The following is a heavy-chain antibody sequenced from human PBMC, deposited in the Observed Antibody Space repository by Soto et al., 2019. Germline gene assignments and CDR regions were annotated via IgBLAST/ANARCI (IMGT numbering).Heavy chain of an antibody. D-gene: IGHD3-16*01. V-gene: IGHV2-5*02. CDR3: VHLLTGGRFDS. CDR1: GFSLSSSGVG. CDR2: ISWDDDK. Sequence: QITLKESGPSLVKPTETLTLTCTFSGFSLSSSGVGVAWVRQPPGKPLECLALISWDDDKYPSPSLKSRLTITKDTSKNQVVLLMTNMDPVDTATYFCVHLLTGGRFDSWGQGTLVTVSS. J-gene: IGHJ4*02.